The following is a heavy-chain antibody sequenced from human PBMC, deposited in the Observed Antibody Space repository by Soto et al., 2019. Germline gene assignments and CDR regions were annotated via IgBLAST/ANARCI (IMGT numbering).Heavy chain of an antibody. CDR3: ARPTNNTGSPFDY. V-gene: IGHV4-59*01. D-gene: IGHD2-8*01. Sequence: QVQLQESGPGLVKPSETLSLTCTVSGGSISSYYWSWIRQPPGKGLGWIGYIYYSGSTNYNPSLKSRVTIPVVTSKNQFSLKLSSSAAADTAVYYCARPTNNTGSPFDYWGQGTLVTVSS. CDR2: IYYSGST. CDR1: GGSISSYY. J-gene: IGHJ4*02.